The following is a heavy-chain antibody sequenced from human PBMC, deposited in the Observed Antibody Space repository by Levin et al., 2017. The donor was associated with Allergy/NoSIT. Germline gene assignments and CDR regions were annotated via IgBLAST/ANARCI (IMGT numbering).Heavy chain of an antibody. Sequence: GESLKISCKASGYTFTGYYMHWVRQAPGQGLEWMGWINPNSGGTNYAQKFQGRVTMTRDTSISTAYMELSRLRSDDTAVYYCARDSEYSSGWYLVSPDYWGQGTLVTVSS. CDR3: ARDSEYSSGWYLVSPDY. J-gene: IGHJ4*02. CDR2: INPNSGGT. CDR1: GYTFTGYY. V-gene: IGHV1-2*02. D-gene: IGHD6-19*01.